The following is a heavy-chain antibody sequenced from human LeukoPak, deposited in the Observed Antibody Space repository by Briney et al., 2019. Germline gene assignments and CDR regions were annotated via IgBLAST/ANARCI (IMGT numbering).Heavy chain of an antibody. Sequence: GGSLRLSCAASGFTFSSYAMSWVRQAPGKGLEWVSAISGNGVGTYYADSVKGRFTISRDSSKNTLYLQMNSLRAEDTAVYYCAKDLRGYGDYDYWGQGAPVTVPS. J-gene: IGHJ4*02. CDR3: AKDLRGYGDYDY. CDR2: ISGNGVGT. D-gene: IGHD4-17*01. CDR1: GFTFSSYA. V-gene: IGHV3-23*01.